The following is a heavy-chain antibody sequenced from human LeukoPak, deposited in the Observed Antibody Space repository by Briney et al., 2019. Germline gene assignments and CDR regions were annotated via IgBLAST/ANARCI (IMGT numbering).Heavy chain of an antibody. V-gene: IGHV3-30-3*01. CDR1: GFTFSSYA. CDR3: TTALLRYFDY. Sequence: GRSLRLSCAASGFTFSSYAMHWVRQAPGKGLEWVAVISYDGSNKYYADSVKGRFTISRDNSKNTLYLQMNSLKTEDTAVYYCTTALLRYFDYWGQGTLVTVSS. J-gene: IGHJ4*02. D-gene: IGHD3-9*01. CDR2: ISYDGSNK.